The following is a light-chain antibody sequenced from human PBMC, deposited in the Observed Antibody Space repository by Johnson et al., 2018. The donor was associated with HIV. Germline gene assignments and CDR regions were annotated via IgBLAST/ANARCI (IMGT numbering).Light chain of an antibody. CDR1: SSNIGHNS. J-gene: IGLJ1*01. CDR3: ATWDSSLSTYV. Sequence: QSVLTQPPSVSAAPGQEVTISCSGSSSNIGHNSVSWYQQFPGTAPKLLIYDNNKRPSGIPDRFSGSKSGTSATLGITGLQTGDEADYCCATWDSSLSTYVFGTGTKVTVL. V-gene: IGLV1-51*01. CDR2: DNN.